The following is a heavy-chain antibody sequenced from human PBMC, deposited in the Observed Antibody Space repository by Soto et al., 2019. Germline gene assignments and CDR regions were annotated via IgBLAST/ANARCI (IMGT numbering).Heavy chain of an antibody. CDR2: ISYDGSNK. CDR1: GFTFSSYG. J-gene: IGHJ6*02. Sequence: QVQLVESGGGVVQPGRSLRLSCAASGFTFSSYGMHWVRQAPGKGLEWVAVISYDGSNKYYADSVKGRFTISRDNSKNTLYLQMNSLRAEDTAVYYCANGRGSCYSCPLGAYYGMDVWGQGTTVTVSS. D-gene: IGHD2-15*01. V-gene: IGHV3-30*18. CDR3: ANGRGSCYSCPLGAYYGMDV.